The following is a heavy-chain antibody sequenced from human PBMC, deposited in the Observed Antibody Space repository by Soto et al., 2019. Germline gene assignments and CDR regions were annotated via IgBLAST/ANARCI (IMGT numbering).Heavy chain of an antibody. CDR3: ATSIVVVPAADY. D-gene: IGHD2-21*02. CDR2: IIPLLDTT. Sequence: ASVKVSCKTSGGTFSNDIITWVRQAPGQGLEWMGRIIPLLDTTNYAQKFQGRVTITADKSASTAYMELSSLRSEDTAVYYCATSIVVVPAADYWGQGTLVTVSS. CDR1: GGTFSNDI. V-gene: IGHV1-69*08. J-gene: IGHJ4*02.